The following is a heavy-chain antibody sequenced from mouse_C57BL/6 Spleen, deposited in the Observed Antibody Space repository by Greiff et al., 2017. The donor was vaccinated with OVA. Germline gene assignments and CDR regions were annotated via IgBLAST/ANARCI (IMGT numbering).Heavy chain of an antibody. D-gene: IGHD4-1*01. V-gene: IGHV1-82*01. CDR2: IYPGDGDT. Sequence: VQLQQSGPELVKPGASVKISCKASGYAFSSSWMNWVKQRPGTGLEWIGRIYPGDGDTNYNGKFKGKATLTADKSSSTAYMQLSSLTSEDSAVYFCARSGTGDYWGQGTTLTVSS. CDR1: GYAFSSSW. J-gene: IGHJ2*01. CDR3: ARSGTGDY.